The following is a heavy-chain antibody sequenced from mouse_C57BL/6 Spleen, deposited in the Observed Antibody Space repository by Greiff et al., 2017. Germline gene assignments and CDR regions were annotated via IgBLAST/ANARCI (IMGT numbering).Heavy chain of an antibody. D-gene: IGHD2-4*01. CDR1: GFTFSDYG. CDR3: ARHYDYGGFDY. CDR2: ISNLAYSI. Sequence: EVQVVESGGGLVQPGGSLKLSCAASGFTFSDYGMAWVRQAPRKGPEWVAFISNLAYSIYYADTVTGRFTISRENAKNTLYLEMSSLRSEDTAMYYCARHYDYGGFDYWGQGTTLTVSS. J-gene: IGHJ2*01. V-gene: IGHV5-15*01.